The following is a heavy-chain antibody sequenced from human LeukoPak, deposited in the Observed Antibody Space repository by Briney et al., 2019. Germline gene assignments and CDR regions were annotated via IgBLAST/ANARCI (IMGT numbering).Heavy chain of an antibody. Sequence: PGGSLRLSCAASGFTFSSYWMHWVRQAPGKGLVWVSRINTDGSSTSYADSVKGRFTISRDNAKNTLYLQMNSLRAEDTAVYYCARGVIVGANWFDPWGQGTLVTVPS. CDR2: INTDGSST. V-gene: IGHV3-74*01. D-gene: IGHD1-26*01. CDR1: GFTFSSYW. J-gene: IGHJ5*02. CDR3: ARGVIVGANWFDP.